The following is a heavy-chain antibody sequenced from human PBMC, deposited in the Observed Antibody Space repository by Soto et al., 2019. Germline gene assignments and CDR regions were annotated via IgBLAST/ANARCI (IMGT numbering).Heavy chain of an antibody. Sequence: ASVKVSCKASGYTFTSYAMHWVRQAPGQRLEWMGWINAGNGNTKYSQKFKGRVTITRDTSASTAYMELSSLRSEDTAVYYCARDGRLLWFGELLSIAQSYYYYYMDVWGKGTTVTVSS. D-gene: IGHD3-10*01. J-gene: IGHJ6*03. CDR1: GYTFTSYA. CDR3: ARDGRLLWFGELLSIAQSYYYYYMDV. CDR2: INAGNGNT. V-gene: IGHV1-3*01.